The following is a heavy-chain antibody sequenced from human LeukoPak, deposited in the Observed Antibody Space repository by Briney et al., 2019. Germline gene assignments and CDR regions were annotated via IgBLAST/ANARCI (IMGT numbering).Heavy chain of an antibody. Sequence: GSVKVSCKTSGYTFTGYYVNWVRQAPGQGLEWMGWVNPDNGVTHFSQKFQGRVTMTRDTSISTAYMELNRLTSDDTAVYYCARYSVDYGPWFPEFWGQGTLVTVSS. J-gene: IGHJ4*02. V-gene: IGHV1-2*02. CDR3: ARYSVDYGPWFPEF. CDR2: VNPDNGVT. D-gene: IGHD1-26*01. CDR1: GYTFTGYY.